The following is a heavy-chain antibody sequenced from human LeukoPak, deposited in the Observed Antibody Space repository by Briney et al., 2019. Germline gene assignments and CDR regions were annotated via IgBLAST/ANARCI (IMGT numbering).Heavy chain of an antibody. V-gene: IGHV1-69*05. Sequence: ASVKVSCKASGDTFTSYAISWVRQAPGQGLEWMGGIIPIFGTANYAQKFQGRVTITTDESTSTAHMGLNSLRAEDTAVYYCARDPYYYMDVWGKGTTVTVSS. J-gene: IGHJ6*03. CDR1: GDTFTSYA. CDR3: ARDPYYYMDV. CDR2: IIPIFGTA.